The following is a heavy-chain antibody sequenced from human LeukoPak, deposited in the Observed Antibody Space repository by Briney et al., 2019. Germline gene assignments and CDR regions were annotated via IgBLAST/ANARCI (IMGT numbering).Heavy chain of an antibody. CDR2: IIPIFGTA. Sequence: SVKVSCKAPGGTFSSYAISWVRQAPGQGLEWMGGIIPIFGTANYAQKFQGRVTITADKSTSTAYMELSSLRSEDTAVYYCARAGDYGDGWFDPWGQGTLVTVSS. J-gene: IGHJ5*02. CDR1: GGTFSSYA. D-gene: IGHD4-17*01. V-gene: IGHV1-69*06. CDR3: ARAGDYGDGWFDP.